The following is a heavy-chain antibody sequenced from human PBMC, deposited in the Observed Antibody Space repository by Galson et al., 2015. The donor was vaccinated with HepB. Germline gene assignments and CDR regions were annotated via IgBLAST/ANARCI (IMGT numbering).Heavy chain of an antibody. D-gene: IGHD2-15*01. V-gene: IGHV3-30*02. CDR3: AKDDCSGGSCYSGLGDY. CDR2: IRYDGSNK. Sequence: SLRLSCAASGFTFSSYGMHWVRQAPGKGLEWVAFIRYDGSNKYYADSVKGRFTISRDNSKNTLYLQMNSLRAEDTAVYYCAKDDCSGGSCYSGLGDYWGQGTLVTVSS. CDR1: GFTFSSYG. J-gene: IGHJ4*02.